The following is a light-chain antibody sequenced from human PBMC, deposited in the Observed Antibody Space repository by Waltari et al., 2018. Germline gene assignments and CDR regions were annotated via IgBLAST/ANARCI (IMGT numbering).Light chain of an antibody. J-gene: IGKJ3*01. CDR3: QQYGSPFT. CDR1: QSVSSSY. Sequence: EIVLTQSPGTLSLSPGERATLSCRASQSVSSSYLAWYTQNPGQAPRRLIYGASGRATGIPDRFSGSGSGTDFTLTISRLEPEDFAVYYCQQYGSPFTFGPGTKVDIK. CDR2: GAS. V-gene: IGKV3-20*01.